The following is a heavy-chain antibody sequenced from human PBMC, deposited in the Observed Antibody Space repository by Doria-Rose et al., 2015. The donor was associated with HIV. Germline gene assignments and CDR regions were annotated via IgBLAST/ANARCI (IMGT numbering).Heavy chain of an antibody. Sequence: ESGPVLVKPTETLTLTCTVSGVSLSSPGMGVSWIRQPPGKALEWLANIFSDDESAYKTSLKSRLTISRGTSKSQVFLTMTDMDPVDTATYYCARIKSSRWYHKYYFDFWGQGTLVIVSA. J-gene: IGHJ4*02. V-gene: IGHV2-26*01. CDR2: IFSDDES. D-gene: IGHD6-13*01. CDR1: GVSLSSPGMG. CDR3: ARIKSSRWYHKYYFDF.